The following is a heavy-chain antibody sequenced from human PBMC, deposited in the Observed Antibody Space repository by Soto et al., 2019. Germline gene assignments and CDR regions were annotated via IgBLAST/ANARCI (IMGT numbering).Heavy chain of an antibody. D-gene: IGHD6-13*01. CDR3: AREPSIAAAGTGSY. Sequence: QVQLVQSGAEVKKPGSSVKVSCKASGGTFSSYTISWVRQAPGQGLEWMGRIIPILGIANYAQKFQGRVTITADKSTSTAYMELSSLRSEDTAVYYCAREPSIAAAGTGSYWGQGTLVTVSS. CDR1: GGTFSSYT. J-gene: IGHJ4*02. CDR2: IIPILGIA. V-gene: IGHV1-69*08.